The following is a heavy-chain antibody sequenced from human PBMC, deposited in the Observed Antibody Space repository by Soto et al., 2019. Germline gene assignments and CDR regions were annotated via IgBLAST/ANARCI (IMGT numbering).Heavy chain of an antibody. J-gene: IGHJ6*02. CDR2: INPNSGGI. CDR3: ARKLELRGSYYYYYDMDV. Sequence: ASVKVSCKASGYTFTDYYIHWVRQAPGQGLEWMGWINPNSGGINYAQKFQGRVTMTRDTSISTAYMELSRLRSDDTAAYYCARKLELRGSYYYYYDMDVWGQGTTVTVSS. V-gene: IGHV1-2*02. CDR1: GYTFTDYY. D-gene: IGHD1-7*01.